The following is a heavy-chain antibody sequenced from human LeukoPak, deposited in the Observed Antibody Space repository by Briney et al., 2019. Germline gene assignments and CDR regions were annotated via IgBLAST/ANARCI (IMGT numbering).Heavy chain of an antibody. CDR2: INPNSGGT. CDR1: GYTFTGYY. D-gene: IGHD1-26*01. CDR3: ARVRFTPHNRGKWELHY. V-gene: IGHV1-2*02. Sequence: GASVKVSCKASGYTFTGYYMHWVRQAPGQGLEWMGWINPNSGGTNYAQKFQGRVTMTRNTSISTAYMELSSLRSEDTAVYYCARVRFTPHNRGKWELHYWGQGTLVTVSS. J-gene: IGHJ4*02.